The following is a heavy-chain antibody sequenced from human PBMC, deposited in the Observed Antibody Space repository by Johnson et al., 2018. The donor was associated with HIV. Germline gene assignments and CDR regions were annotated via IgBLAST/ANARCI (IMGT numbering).Heavy chain of an antibody. CDR3: AKDPGYCSGGSCYTLIGWGV. Sequence: QVQLVESGGGLVQPGGSLRLSCASSGFTFSSYGMHWVRQAPGKGLEWVAVIWYDGSNKYYADSVKGRFIISRDNSKNTLYLQMNSLRVEDTAVYYCAKDPGYCSGGSCYTLIGWGVWGQGTMVTVSS. V-gene: IGHV3-33*06. CDR2: IWYDGSNK. CDR1: GFTFSSYG. J-gene: IGHJ3*01. D-gene: IGHD2-15*01.